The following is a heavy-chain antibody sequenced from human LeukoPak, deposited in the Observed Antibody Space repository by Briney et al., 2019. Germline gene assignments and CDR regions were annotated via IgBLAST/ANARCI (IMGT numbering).Heavy chain of an antibody. CDR2: IYSGGTT. D-gene: IGHD5-18*01. J-gene: IGHJ4*02. CDR3: ARVDTVMAYYFDL. CDR1: GFTVSTNC. Sequence: GGSLRLSCVASGFTVSTNCMTWVRQAPGKGLEWVSTIYSGGTTYYADSVMGRFTISRHNSRNTLYLQMNSLRAEDTAVYYCARVDTVMAYYFDLWGQGTLVTVSS. V-gene: IGHV3-53*04.